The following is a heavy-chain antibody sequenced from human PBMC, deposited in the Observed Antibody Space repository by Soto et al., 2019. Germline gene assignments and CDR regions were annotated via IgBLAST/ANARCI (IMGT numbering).Heavy chain of an antibody. CDR1: GFTFSGYS. Sequence: EVQLVESGGGLVKPGGSLRLSCAASGFTFSGYSMNWVRQAPGKGLEWVSSISSSSSYIYYADSVKGRFTISRDNAKNSLYLQMNSLRAEDTAVYYCARDLCSSISCYYFDYWGQGTLVTVSS. CDR2: ISSSSSYI. CDR3: ARDLCSSISCYYFDY. J-gene: IGHJ4*02. V-gene: IGHV3-21*01. D-gene: IGHD2-2*01.